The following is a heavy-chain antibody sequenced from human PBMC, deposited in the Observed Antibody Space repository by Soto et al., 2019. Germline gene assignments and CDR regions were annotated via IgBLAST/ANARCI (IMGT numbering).Heavy chain of an antibody. CDR1: GYSFTSYW. CDR3: ARVSGYPNYYGMEV. Sequence: GESLKISCKGSGYSFTSYWITWVRQMPGRGLEWMGRIDPSDSCTNYSPSFQGHVTISADKSISTAYLQWSSLKASDTAMYYCARVSGYPNYYGMEVWGQGTTVTVSS. J-gene: IGHJ6*02. CDR2: IDPSDSCT. V-gene: IGHV5-10-1*01. D-gene: IGHD3-22*01.